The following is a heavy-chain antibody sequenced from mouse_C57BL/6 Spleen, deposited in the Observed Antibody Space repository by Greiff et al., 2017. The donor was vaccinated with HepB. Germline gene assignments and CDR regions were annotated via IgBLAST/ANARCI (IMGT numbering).Heavy chain of an antibody. CDR1: GYTFTSYW. CDR3: ARAYGSNYYAMDY. V-gene: IGHV1-52*01. D-gene: IGHD1-1*01. CDR2: IDPSDSET. Sequence: QVQLQQPGAELVRPGSSVKLSCKASGYTFTSYWMHWVKQRPIQGLEWIGNIDPSDSETHYNQKFKDKATLTVDKSSSTAYMQLSSLTSEDSAVYYCARAYGSNYYAMDYWGQGTSVTVSS. J-gene: IGHJ4*01.